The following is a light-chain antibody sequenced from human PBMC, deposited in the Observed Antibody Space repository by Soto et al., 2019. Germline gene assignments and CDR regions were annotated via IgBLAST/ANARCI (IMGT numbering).Light chain of an antibody. V-gene: IGKV3-20*01. CDR3: QQYGISPLP. Sequence: EIVLTQSPGTLSLSPGERATLSCRASQSVRSNELAWYQQKPGQAPRLLIYGASSRATAIPDRVSGSGSGTDFTLTISRLEPDAFAVYYCQQYGISPLPFGGGTKVEFK. CDR1: QSVRSNE. J-gene: IGKJ4*01. CDR2: GAS.